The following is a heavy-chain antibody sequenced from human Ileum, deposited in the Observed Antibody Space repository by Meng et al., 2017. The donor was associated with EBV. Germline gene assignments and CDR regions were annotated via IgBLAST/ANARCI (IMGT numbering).Heavy chain of an antibody. Sequence: VQLQQWGGGLLKPSETLSLTCAVYGGFFSGYYWSWIRQSPGKGLEWIGEINHSGSTNYNPSLKSRVTISVDTSKNQFSLKLTSVTAADTAVYYCAREARSSGYHPGIGPWGQGTLVTVSS. CDR3: AREARSSGYHPGIGP. V-gene: IGHV4-34*02. D-gene: IGHD3-22*01. J-gene: IGHJ5*02. CDR1: GGFFSGYY. CDR2: INHSGST.